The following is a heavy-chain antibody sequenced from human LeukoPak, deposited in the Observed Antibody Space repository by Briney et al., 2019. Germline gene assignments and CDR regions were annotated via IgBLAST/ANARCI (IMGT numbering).Heavy chain of an antibody. D-gene: IGHD3-10*01. CDR3: ASSPRGTEYFHY. CDR1: GDSVSSYY. CDR2: IYYSGST. J-gene: IGHJ1*01. V-gene: IGHV4-59*08. Sequence: SETLSLTCTVSGDSVSSYYWNWIRQPPGKGLEWIGYIYYSGSTNYNPSLTSRVPISGDTSKNQFSLWLISVTAADTAVYYCASSPRGTEYFHYWGQGTLVTVSS.